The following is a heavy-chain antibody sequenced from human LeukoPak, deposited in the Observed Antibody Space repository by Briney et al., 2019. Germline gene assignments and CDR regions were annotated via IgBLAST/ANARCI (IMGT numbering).Heavy chain of an antibody. J-gene: IGHJ4*02. V-gene: IGHV3-23*01. CDR2: ISGSGTST. CDR3: AKDLGASPGYSYPFDY. Sequence: GESLKISCKGSGYNFTSYWIGWVRQAPGKGLECVSVISGSGTSTYYADSVKGRFTISRDNSKNTLYLQMNSLRAEDTAVYYCAKDLGASPGYSYPFDYWGQGTLVTVSS. D-gene: IGHD5-18*01. CDR1: GYNFTSYW.